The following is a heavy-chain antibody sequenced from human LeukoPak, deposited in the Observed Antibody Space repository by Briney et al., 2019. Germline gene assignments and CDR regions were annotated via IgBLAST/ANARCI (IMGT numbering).Heavy chain of an antibody. Sequence: SETLSLTCTVSGGSISSHYWSWIRQPPGKGLEWIGYIYHSGSTNYNPSLKSRVTISVDTAKTQFSLKLSSVTAADTAVYYCARTNYYDSSGYRYYYYYYYMDVWGKGTTVTVSS. V-gene: IGHV4-59*11. CDR1: GGSISSHY. CDR3: ARTNYYDSSGYRYYYYYYYMDV. J-gene: IGHJ6*03. D-gene: IGHD3-22*01. CDR2: IYHSGST.